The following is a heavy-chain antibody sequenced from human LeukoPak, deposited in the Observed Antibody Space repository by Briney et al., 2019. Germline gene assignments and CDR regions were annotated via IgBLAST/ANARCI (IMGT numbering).Heavy chain of an antibody. Sequence: SVTVSCKASGGTFSSYAISWVRQAPGQGLEWMGGIIPIFGTANYAQKFQGRVTITADESTSTAYMELSSLRSEDTAVYYCARGVNGLYYGGNPRPVVAFDIWGQGTMVTVSS. CDR2: IIPIFGTA. D-gene: IGHD4-23*01. V-gene: IGHV1-69*13. CDR3: ARGVNGLYYGGNPRPVVAFDI. J-gene: IGHJ3*02. CDR1: GGTFSSYA.